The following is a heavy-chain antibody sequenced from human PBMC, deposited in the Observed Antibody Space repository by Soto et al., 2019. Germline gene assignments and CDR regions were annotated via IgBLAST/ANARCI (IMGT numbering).Heavy chain of an antibody. CDR3: VRVLKSIGWDNDVFDI. CDR1: GFSLSVYW. Sequence: GGSLRLSCAASGFSLSVYWMHWVRQAPGKGLAWVSRIDTYGSATKYADSVEGRFSISKDDAENTLYLQMNNLRADDTAVYYCVRVLKSIGWDNDVFDIWGQGTMVTVSS. V-gene: IGHV3-74*01. CDR2: IDTYGSAT. D-gene: IGHD6-19*01. J-gene: IGHJ3*02.